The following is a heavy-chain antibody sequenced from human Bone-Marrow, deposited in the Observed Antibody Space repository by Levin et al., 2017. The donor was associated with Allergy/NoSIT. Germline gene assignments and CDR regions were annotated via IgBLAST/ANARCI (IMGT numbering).Heavy chain of an antibody. CDR3: AKDIGCGGGSCYYYYYGMDG. D-gene: IGHD2-15*01. J-gene: IGHJ6*02. Sequence: SLKISCAASGFTFDDYAMHWVRQAPGKGLEWVSGISWNSGSIGYADSVKGRFTISRDNAKNSLYLQMNSLRAEDTALYYCAKDIGCGGGSCYYYYYGMDGWGQGTTVTVSS. CDR1: GFTFDDYA. V-gene: IGHV3-9*01. CDR2: ISWNSGSI.